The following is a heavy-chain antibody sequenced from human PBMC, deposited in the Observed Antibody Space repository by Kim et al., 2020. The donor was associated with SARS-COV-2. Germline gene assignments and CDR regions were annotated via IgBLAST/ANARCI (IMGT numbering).Heavy chain of an antibody. J-gene: IGHJ6*02. CDR1: GGTFSSYA. D-gene: IGHD2-2*01. CDR3: AGPNWLVSDVVPGYYYYGMDV. Sequence: SVKVSCKASGGTFSSYAISWVRQAPGQGLEWMGGIIPIFGTANYAQKFQGRVTITADESTSTAYMELSSLRSEDTAVYYCAGPNWLVSDVVPGYYYYGMDVWGQGTTVTVSS. V-gene: IGHV1-69*13. CDR2: IIPIFGTA.